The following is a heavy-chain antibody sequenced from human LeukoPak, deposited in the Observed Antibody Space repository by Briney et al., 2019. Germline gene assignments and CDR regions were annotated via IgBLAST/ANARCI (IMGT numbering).Heavy chain of an antibody. Sequence: SETLSLTCAVYGGSFSGYYWSWIRQPPGKGLEWIGEINHSGSTNYNPSLKSRVTISVDTSKNQFSLKLNSVTAADTAVYYCATNYYDSSGYISVHDIGGQGPTVPVSS. J-gene: IGHJ3*02. D-gene: IGHD3-22*01. CDR1: GGSFSGYY. V-gene: IGHV4-34*01. CDR3: ATNYYDSSGYISVHDI. CDR2: INHSGST.